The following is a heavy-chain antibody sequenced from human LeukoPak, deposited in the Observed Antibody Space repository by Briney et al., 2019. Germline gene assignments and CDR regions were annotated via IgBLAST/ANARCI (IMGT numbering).Heavy chain of an antibody. CDR3: AKDYTSSWYNYYYYGLDV. J-gene: IGHJ6*02. CDR1: GFTFSSYG. D-gene: IGHD6-13*01. Sequence: GGSLRLSCAASGFTFSSYGMHWVRQPPGKGLEWVAFIWYDGSNTYYADSVKGRFTISRDNSKNTLYLQMNSLRAEDTAVYYCAKDYTSSWYNYYYYGLDVWGQGTTVTVSS. CDR2: IWYDGSNT. V-gene: IGHV3-30*02.